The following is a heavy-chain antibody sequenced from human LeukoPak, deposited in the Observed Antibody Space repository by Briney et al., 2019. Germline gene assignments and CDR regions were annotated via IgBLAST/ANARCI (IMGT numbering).Heavy chain of an antibody. V-gene: IGHV4-34*01. J-gene: IGHJ3*02. Sequence: SETLSLTCAVYGGSFSGYYWSWIRQPPGKGLEWIGEINHSGGTNYNPSLKSRVTISVDTSKNQFSLKLSSVTAADTAVYYCARGRSCSSTSCYRYPFDIWGQGTMVTVSS. D-gene: IGHD2-2*01. CDR2: INHSGGT. CDR3: ARGRSCSSTSCYRYPFDI. CDR1: GGSFSGYY.